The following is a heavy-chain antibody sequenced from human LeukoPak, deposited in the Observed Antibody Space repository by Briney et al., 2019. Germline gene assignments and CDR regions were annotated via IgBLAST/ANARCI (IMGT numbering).Heavy chain of an antibody. CDR1: GFTFSSYA. Sequence: GGSLRLSCAASGFTFSSYAMHWVRQAPGKGLEWVAVISYDGSNKYYADSVKGRFTISRDNSKNTLYLQMNSLRAEDTAVYYCARVPPFTMVRGVIGAFDIWGQGTMVTVSS. CDR2: ISYDGSNK. CDR3: ARVPPFTMVRGVIGAFDI. V-gene: IGHV3-30-3*01. J-gene: IGHJ3*02. D-gene: IGHD3-10*01.